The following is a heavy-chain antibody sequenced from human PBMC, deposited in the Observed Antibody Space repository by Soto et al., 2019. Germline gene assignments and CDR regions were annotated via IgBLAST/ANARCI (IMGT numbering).Heavy chain of an antibody. V-gene: IGHV4-30-4*01. CDR2: IYYSVST. J-gene: IGHJ4*02. CDR1: GGSISSGDYY. D-gene: IGHD2-15*01. Sequence: QVHLQESGPGLVKPSQTLSLTCTVSGGSISSGDYYWSWIRQPPGNGLEWNGYIYYSVSTYYNPSLKIRVTISVDTSKNQFSLKLSSVTAADTAVYYWARDLEADFGGSCSGLDYWGQGTIVPVSS. CDR3: ARDLEADFGGSCSGLDY.